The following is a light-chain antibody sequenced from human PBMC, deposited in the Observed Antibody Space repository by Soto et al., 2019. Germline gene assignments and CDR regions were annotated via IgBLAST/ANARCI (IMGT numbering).Light chain of an antibody. CDR3: QQYGSSPLT. CDR1: QSVSSSY. J-gene: IGKJ4*01. V-gene: IGKV3-20*01. CDR2: GAS. Sequence: EIVLTQSPGTLSLSPGERATLSCRASQSVSSSYLAWYQKKPGQAPRLLIYGASSSATGIPNRFSGSGSGTDFTLTISRLEPEDFAVYYWQQYGSSPLTFGGGTKVEIK.